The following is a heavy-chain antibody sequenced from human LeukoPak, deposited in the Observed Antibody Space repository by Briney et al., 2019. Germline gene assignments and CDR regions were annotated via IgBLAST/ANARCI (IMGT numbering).Heavy chain of an antibody. Sequence: PGGSLRLSCVVSGISLSNYAMTWVRQAPGKGLEWVSYISERGGSTTYADSVKGRFTISRDTSLSTLYLQMSSLRAEDTAVYFCAKRGIVIRGILVIGYHQEAYHYDYWGQGVLVTVSS. CDR2: ISERGGST. D-gene: IGHD3-10*01. CDR1: GISLSNYA. V-gene: IGHV3-23*01. CDR3: AKRGIVIRGILVIGYHQEAYHYDY. J-gene: IGHJ4*02.